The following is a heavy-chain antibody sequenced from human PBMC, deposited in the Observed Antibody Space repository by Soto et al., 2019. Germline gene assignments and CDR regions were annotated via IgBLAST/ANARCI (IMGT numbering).Heavy chain of an antibody. CDR3: VRRIMIAFGGINHWYFDL. CDR1: GGSISSSSYY. Sequence: QLQLQESGPGLVKPSETLSLTCTVSGGSISSSSYYWTWIRQPPGEGLEWIGSVYYSGNTYYNPPLKSRVTIAIGTCENQFSLKLSSVTAADTAVYYCVRRIMIAFGGINHWYFDLWGRGTLVTVSS. J-gene: IGHJ2*01. V-gene: IGHV4-39*01. D-gene: IGHD3-16*01. CDR2: VYYSGNT.